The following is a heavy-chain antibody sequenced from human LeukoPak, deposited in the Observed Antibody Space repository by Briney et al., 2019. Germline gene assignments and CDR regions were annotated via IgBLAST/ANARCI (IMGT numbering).Heavy chain of an antibody. CDR2: INTNTGNP. J-gene: IGHJ6*02. CDR1: GGTFSSYA. CDR3: ARHVAVASNGRGMDV. D-gene: IGHD6-19*01. Sequence: ASVKVSCKASGGTFSSYAMNWVRQAPGQGLEWMGWINTNTGNPTYAQGFTGRFVFSLDTSVSTAYLQISSLKAEDTAVYYCARHVAVASNGRGMDVWGQGTTVTVSS. V-gene: IGHV7-4-1*02.